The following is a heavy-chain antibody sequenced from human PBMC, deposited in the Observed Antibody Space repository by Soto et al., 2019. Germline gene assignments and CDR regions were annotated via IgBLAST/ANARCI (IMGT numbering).Heavy chain of an antibody. CDR3: ARRGTAMVNLYYGMDV. Sequence: ASVEVSCKVSGSTFPDYYMHWVREAPGQGLECMGWINPNSGGTNYAQKFQGRVTMTRDTSISTAYMELNRLRSDDTAMYYCARRGTAMVNLYYGMDVWGQGTTVTVS. D-gene: IGHD5-18*01. V-gene: IGHV1-2*02. CDR1: GSTFPDYY. CDR2: INPNSGGT. J-gene: IGHJ6*02.